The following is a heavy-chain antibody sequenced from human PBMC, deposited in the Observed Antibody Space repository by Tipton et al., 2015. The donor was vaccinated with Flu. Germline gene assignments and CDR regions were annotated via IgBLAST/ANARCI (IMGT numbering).Heavy chain of an antibody. J-gene: IGHJ3*02. V-gene: IGHV3-48*04. CDR1: GGSISSSSYY. CDR2: ISYSSSPI. D-gene: IGHD6-6*01. CDR3: AREYSSSSGDGYDI. Sequence: LSLTCTVSGGSISSSSYYWGWVRQPPGKGLEWISYISYSSSPIYYADSVRGRFTISRDNAKNSLYLQMNSLRAEDTAVYYCAREYSSSSGDGYDIWGQGTMVTVSS.